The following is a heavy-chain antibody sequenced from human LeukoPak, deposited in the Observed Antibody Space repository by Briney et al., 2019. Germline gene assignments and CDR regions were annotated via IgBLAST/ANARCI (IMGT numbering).Heavy chain of an antibody. V-gene: IGHV3-49*04. Sequence: GGSLRLSCAASGFTFGDYAMSWVRQAPGKGLAWVGFIRSKAYGGTTEYAASVKGRFTISRDDSKSIAYLQMNSLKTEDTAVYYCTRDLGAGIGDYWGQGTLVTVSS. D-gene: IGHD6-13*01. CDR1: GFTFGDYA. J-gene: IGHJ4*02. CDR3: TRDLGAGIGDY. CDR2: IRSKAYGGTT.